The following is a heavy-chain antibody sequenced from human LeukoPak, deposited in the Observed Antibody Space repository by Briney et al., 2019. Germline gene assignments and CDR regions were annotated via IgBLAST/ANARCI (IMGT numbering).Heavy chain of an antibody. CDR1: GFTVSSNY. CDR2: IYSGGST. Sequence: GGSLRLSCAASGFTVSSNYMSWVRQAPGKGLEWVSVIYSGGSTYYADSVKGRFTISRDNSKNTLYLQMNSLRAEDTAVYYCAKFVAVAGTGDYWGQGTLVTVSS. J-gene: IGHJ4*02. D-gene: IGHD6-19*01. CDR3: AKFVAVAGTGDY. V-gene: IGHV3-53*01.